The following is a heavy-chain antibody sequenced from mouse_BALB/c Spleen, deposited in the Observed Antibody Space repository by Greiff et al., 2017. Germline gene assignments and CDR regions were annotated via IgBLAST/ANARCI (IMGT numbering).Heavy chain of an antibody. CDR3: ARCYYGNYSYAMDY. CDR2: INPYNGGT. CDR1: GYSFTGYT. V-gene: IGHV1-18*01. J-gene: IGHJ4*01. D-gene: IGHD2-1*01. Sequence: EVQLVESGPELVKPGASMKISCKASGYSFTGYTMNWVKQSHGKNLEWIGLINPYNGGTSYNQKFKGKATLTVDKSSSTAYMELLSLTSEDSAVYYCARCYYGNYSYAMDYWGQGTSVTVSS.